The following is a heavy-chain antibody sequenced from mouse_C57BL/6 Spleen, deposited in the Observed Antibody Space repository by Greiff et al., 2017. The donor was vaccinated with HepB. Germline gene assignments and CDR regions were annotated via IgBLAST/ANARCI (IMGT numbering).Heavy chain of an antibody. J-gene: IGHJ2*01. Sequence: EVKVVESGGGLVQPGGSLSLSCAASGFTFTDYYMSWVRQPPGKALEWLGFIRNKANGYTTEYSASVKGRFTISRDNSQSILYLQMNALRAEDSATYYCARDGERGFDYWGQGTTLTVSS. CDR1: GFTFTDYY. CDR3: ARDGERGFDY. V-gene: IGHV7-3*01. CDR2: IRNKANGYTT. D-gene: IGHD2-3*01.